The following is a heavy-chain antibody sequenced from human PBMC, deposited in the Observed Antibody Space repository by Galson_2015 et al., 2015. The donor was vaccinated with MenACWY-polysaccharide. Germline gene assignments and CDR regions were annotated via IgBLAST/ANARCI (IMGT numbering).Heavy chain of an antibody. CDR3: AKDRYNSSWYFDY. J-gene: IGHJ4*02. D-gene: IGHD6-13*01. CDR2: ISGSGGST. Sequence: SLRLSCAASGFTFSSYAMSWVRQVPGKGLEWVSGISGSGGSTYYADSVKGRFTTSRDNSKNMLYLQMNSLRAEDTAVYYCAKDRYNSSWYFDYWGQGTLVTVSS. CDR1: GFTFSSYA. V-gene: IGHV3-23*01.